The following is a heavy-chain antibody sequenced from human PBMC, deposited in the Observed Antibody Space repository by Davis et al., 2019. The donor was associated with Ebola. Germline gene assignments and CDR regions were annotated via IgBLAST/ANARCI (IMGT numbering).Heavy chain of an antibody. V-gene: IGHV4-30-4*08. D-gene: IGHD4-17*01. CDR3: ASYGDYVWYFDL. Sequence: PSETLSLTCTVSGGSISSGDYYWSWIRQPPGKGLEWIGYIYYSGSTYYNPSLKSRVTISVDTSKNQFSLKLSSVTAADTAVYYCASYGDYVWYFDLWGRGTLVTVSS. CDR2: IYYSGST. CDR1: GGSISSGDYY. J-gene: IGHJ2*01.